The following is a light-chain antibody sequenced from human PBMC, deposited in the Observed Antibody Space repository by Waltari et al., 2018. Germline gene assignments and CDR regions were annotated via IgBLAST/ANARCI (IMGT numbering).Light chain of an antibody. Sequence: EIVLTQSPGTLSLSPGERATLSCRASPRVSSSHLAWYQQKPGQAPRLLMYGASSRATGIPDRFSGSGSGTDFTLTINRLEPEDFAVYYCQQFDTSPRTFGHGTEVEIK. J-gene: IGKJ1*01. CDR2: GAS. CDR1: PRVSSSH. CDR3: QQFDTSPRT. V-gene: IGKV3-20*01.